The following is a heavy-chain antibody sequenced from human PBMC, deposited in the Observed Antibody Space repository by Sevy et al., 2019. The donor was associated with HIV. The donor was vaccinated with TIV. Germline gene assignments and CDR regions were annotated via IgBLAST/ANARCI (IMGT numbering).Heavy chain of an antibody. D-gene: IGHD3-22*01. CDR1: GFSVSNSY. Sequence: GSLRLSCAASGFSVSNSYMSWVRQAPGKGLQWVSVIYSGDSTYYTDSMKGRFTISRDNSKNTLYLQMNSLRAEDTAVYYCARLSVYYYDSSGYYTTGHAFDIWGQGTMVTVSS. CDR2: IYSGDST. CDR3: ARLSVYYYDSSGYYTTGHAFDI. J-gene: IGHJ3*02. V-gene: IGHV3-53*01.